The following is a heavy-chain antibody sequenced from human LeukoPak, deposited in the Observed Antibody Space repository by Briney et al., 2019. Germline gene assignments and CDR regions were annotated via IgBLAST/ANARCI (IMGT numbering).Heavy chain of an antibody. CDR1: GYTFTNFD. CDR2: MNPNSGNT. J-gene: IGHJ6*03. CDR3: ARGPQWRGDSYYMDV. V-gene: IGHV1-8*01. Sequence: ASVKVSCKGSGYTFTNFDINWVRQATGQGLERMGWMNPNSGNTGSAQKLQGRVTMTMNTSISTAYIELSSLRSEDAAVYYCARGPQWRGDSYYMDVWGRGTTVTVSS. D-gene: IGHD6-19*01.